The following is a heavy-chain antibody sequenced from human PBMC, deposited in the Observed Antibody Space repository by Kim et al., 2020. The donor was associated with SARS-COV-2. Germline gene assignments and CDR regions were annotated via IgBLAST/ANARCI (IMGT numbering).Heavy chain of an antibody. CDR3: AKDIQHAGSDAFDI. CDR2: ISWNSGSI. CDR1: GFTFGDYA. J-gene: IGHJ3*02. Sequence: GGSLRLSCAASGFTFGDYAMHWVRQAPGKGLEWVSGISWNSGSIGYADSVKGRFTISRDNAKNSLYLQMNSLRAEDTALYYCAKDIQHAGSDAFDIWGQGTMVTVSS. D-gene: IGHD3-10*01. V-gene: IGHV3-9*01.